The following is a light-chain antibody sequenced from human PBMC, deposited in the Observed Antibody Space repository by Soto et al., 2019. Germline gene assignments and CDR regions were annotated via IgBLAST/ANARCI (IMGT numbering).Light chain of an antibody. Sequence: QSALTQPRSVSGSPGQSVTISCTGTTSDVGGYEYVSWYQQYPGKAPKLLIYHVVQRPSGVPDRFSGSKSGTTASLTISGLLAEDEADYFCTSSTSDSLYVFGTGTKLTVL. CDR3: TSSTSDSLYV. J-gene: IGLJ1*01. V-gene: IGLV2-11*01. CDR1: TSDVGGYEY. CDR2: HVV.